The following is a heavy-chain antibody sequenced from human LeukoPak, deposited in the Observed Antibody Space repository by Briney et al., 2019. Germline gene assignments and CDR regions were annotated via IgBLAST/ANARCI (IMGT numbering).Heavy chain of an antibody. Sequence: PGGSLRLSCVASGYIFSDYYMHWVRQAPGQGLEWLGWINPKSGAADYAQQFRGRVTMTRDTSINTDYMEMKRVTSDDTAVYYCARGAEAETSPLDFWGQGTLVTVSS. J-gene: IGHJ4*02. CDR1: GYIFSDYY. D-gene: IGHD6-13*01. CDR3: ARGAEAETSPLDF. V-gene: IGHV1-2*02. CDR2: INPKSGAA.